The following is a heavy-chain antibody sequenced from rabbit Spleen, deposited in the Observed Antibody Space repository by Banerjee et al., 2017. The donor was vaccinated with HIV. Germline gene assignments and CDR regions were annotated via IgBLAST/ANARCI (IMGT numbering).Heavy chain of an antibody. CDR2: IYVGEGNT. V-gene: IGHV1S7*01. J-gene: IGHJ6*01. CDR1: GFDFRRYY. CDR3: ARDTGSSFSTYGMDL. D-gene: IGHD8-1*01. Sequence: QVKETGGGLVQPGGSLTLSCKASGFDFRRYYLSWVRQAPGKGLEWIGVIYVGEGNTDYANWVNGRFTISSDDAQNTVDLQMSGLTAADTATYFCARDTGSSFSTYGMDLWGPGTLVTVS.